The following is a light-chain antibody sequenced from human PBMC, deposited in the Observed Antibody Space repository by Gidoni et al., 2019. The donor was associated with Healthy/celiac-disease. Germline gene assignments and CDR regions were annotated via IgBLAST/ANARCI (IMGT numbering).Light chain of an antibody. CDR3: QVWDSSTAV. CDR1: NIGRKN. CDR2: RDL. Sequence: SYELTQPLSVSMALGQTARITCGGNNIGRKNVHWYQQKPGQAPVLVIYRDLNRPSGIPERFSGSNSGNTATLTISRAQAGDEADYYCQVWDSSTAVFGGGTKLTVL. V-gene: IGLV3-9*01. J-gene: IGLJ2*01.